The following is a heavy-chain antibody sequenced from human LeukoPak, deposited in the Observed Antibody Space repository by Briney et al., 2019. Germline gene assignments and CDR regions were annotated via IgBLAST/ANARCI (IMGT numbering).Heavy chain of an antibody. D-gene: IGHD6-19*01. CDR3: ARDPRIAVAGTSYYYYGMDV. V-gene: IGHV1-2*02. J-gene: IGHJ6*02. CDR2: INPNSGGT. Sequence: ASVTVSCKASGYTFTGYYMHWVRQAPGQGLEWMGWINPNSGGTNYAQKFQGRVTMTRDTSISTAYMELSRLRSDDTAVYYCARDPRIAVAGTSYYYYGMDVWGQGTTVTVSS. CDR1: GYTFTGYY.